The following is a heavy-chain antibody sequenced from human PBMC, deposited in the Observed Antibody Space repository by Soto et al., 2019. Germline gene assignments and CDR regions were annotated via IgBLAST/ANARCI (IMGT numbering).Heavy chain of an antibody. Sequence: QVQLQESGPGLVKPSETLSLTCTVSGGPLIGNSWGWIRRPPGKGLEWIGYIYYSGSTNYNPSLKSRVTISVDTSKNQFSLKLSSVTAADTAVYYCARVPGLGWFDPWGQGTLVTVSS. J-gene: IGHJ5*02. V-gene: IGHV4-59*01. CDR1: GGPLIGNS. D-gene: IGHD3-16*01. CDR2: IYYSGST. CDR3: ARVPGLGWFDP.